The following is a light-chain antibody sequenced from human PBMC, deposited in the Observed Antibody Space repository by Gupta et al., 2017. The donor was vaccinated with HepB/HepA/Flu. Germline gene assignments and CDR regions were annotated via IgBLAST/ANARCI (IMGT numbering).Light chain of an antibody. CDR3: SSYTSSVTVI. CDR1: SSDIGSYNY. CDR2: DVN. Sequence: HSALTQPASVSGSPGQSISISCIGTSSDIGSYNYVSWYQQHPGKGPKLLIYDVNNRTSGLAGRFSASKSGNTASLTITGLSAEDEADYYCSSYTSSVTVIFGGGTKLTVL. V-gene: IGLV2-14*03. J-gene: IGLJ2*01.